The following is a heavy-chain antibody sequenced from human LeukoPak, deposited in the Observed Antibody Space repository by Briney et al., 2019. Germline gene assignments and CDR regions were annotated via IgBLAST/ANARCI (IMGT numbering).Heavy chain of an antibody. J-gene: IGHJ4*02. CDR1: GYTFTSYD. Sequence: ASVKVSCKASGYTFTSYDINWVRQATGQGLEWMGWMNPNSGNTGYAQKFQGRVTMTRNTSISTAYMELSSLRSEDTAVYYCAREADYGDYVVLAVLDYWGQGTLVTVSS. CDR3: AREADYGDYVVLAVLDY. D-gene: IGHD4-17*01. V-gene: IGHV1-8*01. CDR2: MNPNSGNT.